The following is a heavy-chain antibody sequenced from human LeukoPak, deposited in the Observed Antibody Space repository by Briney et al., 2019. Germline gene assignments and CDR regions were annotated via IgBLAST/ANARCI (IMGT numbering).Heavy chain of an antibody. CDR3: ARDNFGSLDF. CDR1: GDSFTNHG. J-gene: IGHJ4*02. D-gene: IGHD3-10*01. CDR2: VYASGFGSD. Sequence: SETLSLTCSVSGDSFTNHGRSWVRQPPGKGLEWIGYVYASGFGSDNKNPSLKSRVTISVDTSRNQFSLRLNSVTAADTAIYYCARDNFGSLDFWGQGALVTVSS. V-gene: IGHV4-59*11.